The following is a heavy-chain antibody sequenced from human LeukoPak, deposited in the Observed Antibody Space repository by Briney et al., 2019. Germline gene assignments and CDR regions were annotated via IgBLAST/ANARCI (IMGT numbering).Heavy chain of an antibody. D-gene: IGHD3-10*01. Sequence: PGGPLRLSCAASGFTFNIYSMNWVRQAPGKGLEWISFVRHDSSDIYYADSVRGRFTISRDNAYNSLHLQMNSLRADDTAVYYCAREWFGELIWGKGTLVTVSS. CDR2: VRHDSSDI. J-gene: IGHJ4*02. V-gene: IGHV3-48*01. CDR3: AREWFGELI. CDR1: GFTFNIYS.